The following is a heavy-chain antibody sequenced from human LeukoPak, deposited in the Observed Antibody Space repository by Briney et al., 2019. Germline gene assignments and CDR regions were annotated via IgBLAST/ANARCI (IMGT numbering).Heavy chain of an antibody. J-gene: IGHJ5*02. CDR2: IYTSGST. D-gene: IGHD3-22*01. V-gene: IGHV4-61*02. Sequence: PSETLSLTCTVSGDSISSRTYYWSWIRQPAGEGLEWIGRIYTSGSTNYNPSLKSRVTISVDTSKNQFSLKLTSVTAADTAVYYCARDLGYFDTSGFRHNWFDPWGQGTLVTVSS. CDR3: ARDLGYFDTSGFRHNWFDP. CDR1: GDSISSRTYY.